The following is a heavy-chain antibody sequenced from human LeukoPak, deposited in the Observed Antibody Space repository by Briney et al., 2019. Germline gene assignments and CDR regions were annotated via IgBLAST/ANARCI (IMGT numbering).Heavy chain of an antibody. CDR2: IDPNSGGT. J-gene: IGHJ4*02. Sequence: ASVKVSCKASGCTFTGKFIHWVRQAPGRGLEWMGWIDPNSGGTDYAQKFQGRVTMTRDTSIATAYMDLSRLISDDTAVYYCARDREGLAYFDFWGQGTLVTVSS. D-gene: IGHD3/OR15-3a*01. CDR3: ARDREGLAYFDF. V-gene: IGHV1-2*02. CDR1: GCTFTGKF.